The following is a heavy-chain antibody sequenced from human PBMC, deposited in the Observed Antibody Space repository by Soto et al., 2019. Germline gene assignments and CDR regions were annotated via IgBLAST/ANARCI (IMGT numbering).Heavy chain of an antibody. CDR3: TTPIGSGYYRRYGMDV. J-gene: IGHJ6*02. CDR2: IKSRTDGGTT. V-gene: IGHV3-15*01. D-gene: IGHD3-3*01. CDR1: GFSFSNAW. Sequence: GGSLRLSCAASGFSFSNAWMNWVRQAPGKGLEWVGRIKSRTDGGTTDYAEVVKGRFTISRDDSKNTLYLQMNSLKTEDTAIYYCTTPIGSGYYRRYGMDVWGQGTTVTVSS.